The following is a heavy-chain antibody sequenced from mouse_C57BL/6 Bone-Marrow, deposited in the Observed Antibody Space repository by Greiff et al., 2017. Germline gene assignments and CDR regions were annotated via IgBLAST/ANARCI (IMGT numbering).Heavy chain of an antibody. V-gene: IGHV3-6*01. J-gene: IGHJ4*01. D-gene: IGHD3-3*01. Sequence: EVQLQESGPGLVKPSQSLSLTCSVTGYSITSGYYWNWIRQFPGNKLEWMGYISYDGSNNYNPSLKNRISITRDTSKNQFFLKLNSVTTEDTATXYCARDVGTGAMDYWGQGTSVTVSS. CDR2: ISYDGSN. CDR3: ARDVGTGAMDY. CDR1: GYSITSGYY.